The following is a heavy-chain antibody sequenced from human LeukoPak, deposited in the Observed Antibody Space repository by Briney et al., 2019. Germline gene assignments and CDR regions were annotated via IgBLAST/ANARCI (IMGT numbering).Heavy chain of an antibody. CDR3: ARAGFPTAMAYFDY. D-gene: IGHD5-18*01. V-gene: IGHV3-7*01. J-gene: IGHJ4*02. CDR1: GFTFSSYW. Sequence: PGGSLRLSCAASGFTFSSYWMSWVRQAPGKGLEWVANIKQDGSEKYYVDSVKGRFTISRDNAKNSLYLQMNSLRAEDTAVYYCARAGFPTAMAYFDYWGQGTLVTVSS. CDR2: IKQDGSEK.